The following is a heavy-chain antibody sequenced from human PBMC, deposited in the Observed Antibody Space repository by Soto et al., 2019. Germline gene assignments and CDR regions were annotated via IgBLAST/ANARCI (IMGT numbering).Heavy chain of an antibody. CDR3: ARAIAARHYYYYGMDV. Sequence: PGESLKISCKGSGYSFTSYWIGWVRQMPGKGLEWMGIIYPGDSDTRYSPSFQGQVTIPADKSISTAYLQWSSLKASDTAMYYCARAIAARHYYYYGMDVWGQGTTVTVSS. CDR1: GYSFTSYW. CDR2: IYPGDSDT. D-gene: IGHD6-6*01. J-gene: IGHJ6*02. V-gene: IGHV5-51*01.